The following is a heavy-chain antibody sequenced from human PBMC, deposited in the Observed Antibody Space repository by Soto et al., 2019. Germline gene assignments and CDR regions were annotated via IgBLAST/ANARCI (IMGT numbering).Heavy chain of an antibody. CDR1: GGSISSYY. CDR2: IYYSGST. V-gene: IGHV4-59*12. CDR3: ARADCSDDCYYYYDMDV. J-gene: IGHJ6*03. D-gene: IGHD1-1*01. Sequence: SETLSLTCTVSGGSISSYYWSWIRQPPGKGLEWIGYIYYSGSTNYNPSLKSRVTISVDTSKNQFSLKLSSVTAADTAVYYCARADCSDDCYYYYDMDVWGKGTTVTVSS.